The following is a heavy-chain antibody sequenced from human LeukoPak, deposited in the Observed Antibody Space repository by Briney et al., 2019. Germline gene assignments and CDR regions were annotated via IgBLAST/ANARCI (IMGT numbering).Heavy chain of an antibody. CDR3: AFSSSLGVW. CDR1: GFTFSSYW. J-gene: IGHJ4*02. CDR2: INTDGSST. Sequence: GGSLRLSCAASGFTFSSYWMYWVRQAPGKGLVWVSRINTDGSSTSYADSVKGRFTISRDNAKNTLYLQMSSLRVEDTAVYYCAFSSSLGVWWGQGTLVTVSS. D-gene: IGHD2-2*01. V-gene: IGHV3-74*01.